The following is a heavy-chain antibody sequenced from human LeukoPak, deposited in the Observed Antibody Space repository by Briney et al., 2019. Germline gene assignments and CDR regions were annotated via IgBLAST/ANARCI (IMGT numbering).Heavy chain of an antibody. D-gene: IGHD3-16*02. CDR1: GGSISNNY. V-gene: IGHV4-59*01. CDR3: ARVSYYDYVWGTYRRFLYYFDH. Sequence: SETLSLTCTVSGGSISNNYWSWIRQPSGKALEWIGYMYYSGSTNYNPSLRSRVTISVDTSKNQFSLKLSSVTAADTAVYYCARVSYYDYVWGTYRRFLYYFDHWGQGTLVTVSS. CDR2: MYYSGST. J-gene: IGHJ4*02.